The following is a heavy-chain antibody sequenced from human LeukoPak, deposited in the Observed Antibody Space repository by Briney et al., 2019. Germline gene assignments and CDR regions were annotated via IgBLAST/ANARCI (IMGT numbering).Heavy chain of an antibody. CDR1: GYTFTSYA. Sequence: GASVKVSCKASGYTFTSYAMHWVRQAPGQGLEWMGMINPSGGTTSYAQKFQGRVTMTRDTSTSTVYMELSSLRSEDTDVYYCARNVGSGFDIWGQGTMVTVSS. CDR3: ARNVGSGFDI. CDR2: INPSGGTT. V-gene: IGHV1-46*01. D-gene: IGHD1-26*01. J-gene: IGHJ3*02.